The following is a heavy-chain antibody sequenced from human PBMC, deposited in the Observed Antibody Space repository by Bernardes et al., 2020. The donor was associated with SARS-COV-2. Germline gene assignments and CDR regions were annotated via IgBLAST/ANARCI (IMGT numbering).Heavy chain of an antibody. V-gene: IGHV4-39*01. J-gene: IGHJ4*02. Sequence: SETLSLTCTVSGGSISSSSYYWGWIRHPPGKGLEWIGSIYYSGCTYYNPSLKSRVTISVDTSKNQFSLKLSSVTAADTAVYYCARRIQSITIFGVVTDYFDYWGQGTLVTVSS. D-gene: IGHD3-3*01. CDR1: GGSISSSSYY. CDR2: IYYSGCT. CDR3: ARRIQSITIFGVVTDYFDY.